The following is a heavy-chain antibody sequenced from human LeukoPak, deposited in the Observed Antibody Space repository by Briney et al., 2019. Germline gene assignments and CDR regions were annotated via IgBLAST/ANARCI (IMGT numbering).Heavy chain of an antibody. D-gene: IGHD3-10*01. V-gene: IGHV3-30*04. CDR2: ISYDGSNK. Sequence: PGRSLRLSCAASGFTFSSYAMHWVRQAPGKGLEWVAVISYDGSNKYYADSVKGRFTISRDNSKNTLYLQMNSLRAEDTAVYYCARDRGTKYFDYWGQGTLVTVSS. CDR1: GFTFSSYA. CDR3: ARDRGTKYFDY. J-gene: IGHJ4*02.